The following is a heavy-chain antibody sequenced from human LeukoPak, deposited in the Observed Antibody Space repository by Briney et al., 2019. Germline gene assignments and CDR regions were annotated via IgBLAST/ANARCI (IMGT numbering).Heavy chain of an antibody. CDR2: ISSSSSYI. CDR3: ARDRWEDIVVVPAALDY. J-gene: IGHJ4*02. Sequence: GGSLRLSCAASGFTFSSYSMNWVRQAPGKGLEWVSSISSSSSYIYYADSVKGRFTISRDNAKNSLYLQMNSLRAEDTAVYYCARDRWEDIVVVPAALDYWGQGTLVTVSS. CDR1: GFTFSSYS. D-gene: IGHD2-2*01. V-gene: IGHV3-21*01.